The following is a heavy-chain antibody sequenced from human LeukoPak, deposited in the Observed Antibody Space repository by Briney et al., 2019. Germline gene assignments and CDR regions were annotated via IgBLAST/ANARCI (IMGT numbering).Heavy chain of an antibody. CDR1: GGSISSSSYY. V-gene: IGHV4-39*07. CDR3: ARSAAVAGSSGWFDP. Sequence: SETLSLTCTVSGGSISSSSYYWGWIRQPPGKGLEWIGEINHSGSTNYNPSLKSRVIISVDTSNNQFSLKLSSVTAADTAVYFCARSAAVAGSSGWFDPWGQGTLVTVSS. J-gene: IGHJ5*02. D-gene: IGHD6-19*01. CDR2: INHSGST.